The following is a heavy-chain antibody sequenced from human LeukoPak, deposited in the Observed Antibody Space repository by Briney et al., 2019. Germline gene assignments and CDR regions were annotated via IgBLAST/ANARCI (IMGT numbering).Heavy chain of an antibody. CDR1: GGSISSSSYY. D-gene: IGHD2-2*01. CDR2: IYYSGST. CDR3: ARPGRYCSSTSCYSLFDY. Sequence: SETLSLTCTVSGGSISSSSYYWGWIRQPPGKGLEWIGSIYYSGSTYYNPSLKSRVTISVDTSKNQFSLKLSSVTAADTAVYYCARPGRYCSSTSCYSLFDYWGQGTLDTVSS. V-gene: IGHV4-39*01. J-gene: IGHJ4*02.